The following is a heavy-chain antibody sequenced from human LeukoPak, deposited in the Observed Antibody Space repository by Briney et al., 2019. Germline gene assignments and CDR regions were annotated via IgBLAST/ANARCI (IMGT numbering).Heavy chain of an antibody. CDR3: ARDTKYAFDN. V-gene: IGHV3-48*01. D-gene: IGHD2-2*01. CDR1: GFTFSTYW. CDR2: IGISSGNT. J-gene: IGHJ4*02. Sequence: GGSPRLSCEASGFTFSTYWMSWVRQAPGKGLEWISYIGISSGNTKYADSVKGRFTISGDKAKNSVYLQMNSLRVEDTAVYYCARDTKYAFDNWGQGTLVTVSS.